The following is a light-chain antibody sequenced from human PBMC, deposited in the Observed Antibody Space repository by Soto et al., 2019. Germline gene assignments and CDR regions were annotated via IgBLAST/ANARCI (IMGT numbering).Light chain of an antibody. CDR3: QQYNSWPLT. J-gene: IGKJ1*01. Sequence: EIVMTQSPATLSVSPGERATLSCMASQSVSSNLAWYQQKPGQAPRLLIYGASSRATGIPDRFSGSGSGTDFTLSISRLEPEDFAVYSCQQYNSWPLTFGQGTKVDIK. CDR1: QSVSSN. CDR2: GAS. V-gene: IGKV3D-15*01.